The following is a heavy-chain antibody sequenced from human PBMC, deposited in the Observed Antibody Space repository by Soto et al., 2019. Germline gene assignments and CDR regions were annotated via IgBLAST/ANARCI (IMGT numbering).Heavy chain of an antibody. D-gene: IGHD3-10*01. CDR2: MNPNSGDA. J-gene: IGHJ4*02. Sequence: QVQLVQSGAEVKKPGASVKVSCKASGYTFTSYEINWVRQATGQGLEWMGWMNPNSGDAGYAQKFQGRVTMTRNTSISTAYMELSSLRSEDTAVYYCARGELLWFGELLRWGQGTLVTVSS. CDR1: GYTFTSYE. CDR3: ARGELLWFGELLR. V-gene: IGHV1-8*01.